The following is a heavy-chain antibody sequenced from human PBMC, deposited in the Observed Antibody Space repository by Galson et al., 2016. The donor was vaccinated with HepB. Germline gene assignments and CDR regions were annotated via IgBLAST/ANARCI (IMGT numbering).Heavy chain of an antibody. D-gene: IGHD7-27*01. J-gene: IGHJ4*02. CDR1: GASVSSDTYN. Sequence: SETLSLTCTVSGASVSSDTYNRTWIRQPPGKGLEWIGYINYGGNTKHNPSLKSRVTISLDTSKNHFSLKLSSATAADTAVYYCARQPGASFDYWGQGTLVTVSS. CDR3: ARQPGASFDY. CDR2: INYGGNT. V-gene: IGHV4-61*03.